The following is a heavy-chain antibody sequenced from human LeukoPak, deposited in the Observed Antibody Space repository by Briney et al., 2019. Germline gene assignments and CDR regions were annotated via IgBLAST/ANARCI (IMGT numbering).Heavy chain of an antibody. V-gene: IGHV3-74*01. CDR2: IKTDGSNT. Sequence: PGGSLRLSCAASGFTFSSYWMHWVRQAPGKGLVWVSRIKTDGSNTNYADSVKGRFTISRDNAKNTLYLQTSSLRAEDTAVYYCARDFLHLGGWGQGTMVTVSS. D-gene: IGHD3-16*01. CDR3: ARDFLHLGG. CDR1: GFTFSSYW. J-gene: IGHJ3*01.